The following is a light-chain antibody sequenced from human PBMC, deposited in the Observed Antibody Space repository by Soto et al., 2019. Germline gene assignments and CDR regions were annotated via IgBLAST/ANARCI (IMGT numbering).Light chain of an antibody. J-gene: IGLJ3*02. CDR2: EAT. CDR3: CSYAGSSTLV. V-gene: IGLV2-23*01. CDR1: SSDVGNYNL. Sequence: QSVLTQAASVSGSPGQSITISCTGTSSDVGNYNLVSWYQQHPGKAPKLMIYEATKRPSGVSNRFSGSRSGITASLTISGLQAEDEADYYCCSYAGSSTLVFGGGTKLTVL.